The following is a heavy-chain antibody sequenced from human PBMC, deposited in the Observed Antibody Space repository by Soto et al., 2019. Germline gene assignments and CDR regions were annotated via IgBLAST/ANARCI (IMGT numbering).Heavy chain of an antibody. CDR1: GFTFSSYA. CDR3: ARDPLWGTAMVLWYFDL. Sequence: QVQLVESGGGVVQPGRSLRLSCAASGFTFSSYAMHWVRQAPGKGLEWVAVISYDGSNKYYADSVKGRFTMSRDNSXNXXYLQMNSLRAEDTAVYYCARDPLWGTAMVLWYFDLWGRGTLVTVSS. CDR2: ISYDGSNK. D-gene: IGHD5-18*01. J-gene: IGHJ2*01. V-gene: IGHV3-30-3*01.